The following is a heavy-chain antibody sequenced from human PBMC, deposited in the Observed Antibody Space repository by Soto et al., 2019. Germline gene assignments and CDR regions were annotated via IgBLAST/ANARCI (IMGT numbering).Heavy chain of an antibody. D-gene: IGHD3-22*01. CDR1: GGSISSSSYY. V-gene: IGHV4-30-4*08. CDR2: IYYSGST. Sequence: NPSETLSLTCTVSGGSISSSSYYWGWIRQPPGKGLEWIGYIYYSGSTYYNPSLKSRVTISVDTSKNQFSLKLSSVTAADTAVYYCARSPNRYYDSSGTNRSFDYWGQGTLVTVSS. J-gene: IGHJ4*02. CDR3: ARSPNRYYDSSGTNRSFDY.